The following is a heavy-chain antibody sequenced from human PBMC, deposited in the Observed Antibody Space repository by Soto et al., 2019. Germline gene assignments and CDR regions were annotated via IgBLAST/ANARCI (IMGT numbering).Heavy chain of an antibody. CDR1: GGSISSYY. CDR2: IYYSGST. J-gene: IGHJ5*02. Sequence: SETLSLTCTVSGGSISSYYWSWIRQPPGKGLEWIGYIYYSGSTNYNPSLKSRVTISVDTSKNQFSLKLSSVTAADTAVYYCARERLTSSWYSMGGWFDPWGQGTLVTVSS. CDR3: ARERLTSSWYSMGGWFDP. D-gene: IGHD6-13*01. V-gene: IGHV4-59*01.